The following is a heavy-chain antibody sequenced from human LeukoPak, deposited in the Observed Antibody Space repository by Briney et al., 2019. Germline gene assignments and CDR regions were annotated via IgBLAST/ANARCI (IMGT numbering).Heavy chain of an antibody. D-gene: IGHD6-13*01. CDR1: GFTFSNYW. CDR2: IKQDGREI. J-gene: IGHJ4*02. CDR3: TRDEAAAAN. Sequence: GGSLRLSCAGSGFTFSNYWMSWVRQAPGKGPEWVANIKQDGREIHYLDSVKGRFTISRDNAKSSLFLQMNSLEVEDTAVYYCTRDEAAAANWGQGTLVTVSS. V-gene: IGHV3-7*01.